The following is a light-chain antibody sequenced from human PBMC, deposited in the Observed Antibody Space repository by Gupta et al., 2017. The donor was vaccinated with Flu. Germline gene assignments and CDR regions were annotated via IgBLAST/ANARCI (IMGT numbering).Light chain of an antibody. CDR1: QNIMYH. J-gene: IGKJ2*01. CDR3: QQTDSFPNT. Sequence: PSSLSASVGDRVTITCRASQNIMYHLNWYQQKPGKAPQLLIFSTFSLQSGAPSRFSGSGSETEFTLTISSLQPEDFATYFCQQTDSFPNTFGQGTKVEFK. CDR2: STF. V-gene: IGKV1-39*01.